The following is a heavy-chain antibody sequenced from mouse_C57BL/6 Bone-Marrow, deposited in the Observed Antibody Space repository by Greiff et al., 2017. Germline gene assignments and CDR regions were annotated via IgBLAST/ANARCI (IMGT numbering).Heavy chain of an antibody. Sequence: QVQLQQPGAELVKPGASVKLSCKASGYTFTSYWMHWVKQRPGQGLEWIGMIHPNSGSTNYNEKFKSKATLTVDKSSSTAYMQLSSLTAEDSAVYYCAKRARWLCGFAYWGQGPLVTVSA. D-gene: IGHD2-3*01. CDR2: IHPNSGST. CDR1: GYTFTSYW. J-gene: IGHJ3*01. CDR3: AKRARWLCGFAY. V-gene: IGHV1-64*01.